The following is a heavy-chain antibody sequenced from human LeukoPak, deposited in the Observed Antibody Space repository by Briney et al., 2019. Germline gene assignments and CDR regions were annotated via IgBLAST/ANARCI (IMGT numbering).Heavy chain of an antibody. Sequence: ASVEVSCKSSRDTFSRYYIHWVRQAPGQGLEYMGVINPSGGSPRYAQKFQGRLTMTRDMSTSTVYMKLSSLRSEDTSIYYCVAADMIFGVIIPPFWGPGTPVTISS. D-gene: IGHD3-3*01. V-gene: IGHV1-46*01. J-gene: IGHJ4*02. CDR1: RDTFSRYY. CDR3: VAADMIFGVIIPPF. CDR2: INPSGGSP.